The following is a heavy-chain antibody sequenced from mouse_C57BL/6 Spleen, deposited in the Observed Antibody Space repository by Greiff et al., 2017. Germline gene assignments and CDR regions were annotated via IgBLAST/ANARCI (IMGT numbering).Heavy chain of an antibody. CDR3: ARDYYYGSSYAYYYAMDY. CDR2: IYPRDGST. V-gene: IGHV1-78*01. D-gene: IGHD1-1*01. Sequence: VQLQQSDAELVKPGASVKISCKVSGYTFTDHTIHWMKQRPEQGLEWIGYIYPRDGSTKYNEKFKGKATLTADKSSSTAYMQLNSLTSEDSAVYFCARDYYYGSSYAYYYAMDYWGQGTSVTVSS. J-gene: IGHJ4*01. CDR1: GYTFTDHT.